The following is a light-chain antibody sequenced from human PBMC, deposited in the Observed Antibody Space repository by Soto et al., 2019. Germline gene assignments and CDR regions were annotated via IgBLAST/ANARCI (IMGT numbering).Light chain of an antibody. CDR2: GAS. Sequence: EIVLTQSPANLSVSPGERAALSCRASQSVSNNLAWYQQKPGQPPRLLIFGASTRVTGIPSRFSGSGSEAEFALTISTLQSEDFAVYYCQQYSVWPLTFGGGTKVEIK. CDR1: QSVSNN. CDR3: QQYSVWPLT. V-gene: IGKV3D-15*01. J-gene: IGKJ4*01.